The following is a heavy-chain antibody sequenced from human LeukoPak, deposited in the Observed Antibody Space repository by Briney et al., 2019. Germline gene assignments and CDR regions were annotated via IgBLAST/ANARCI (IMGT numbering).Heavy chain of an antibody. J-gene: IGHJ4*02. CDR2: IKQDGSEK. Sequence: GRSLRLSCAASGFSFDDYAIHWVRQAPGKGLEWVANIKQDGSEKYYVDSVKGRFTISRDNAKNSLYLQMNSLRAEDTAVYYCARVRYSSGWYPLPSWGQGTLVTVSS. D-gene: IGHD6-19*01. CDR1: GFSFDDYA. V-gene: IGHV3-7*01. CDR3: ARVRYSSGWYPLPS.